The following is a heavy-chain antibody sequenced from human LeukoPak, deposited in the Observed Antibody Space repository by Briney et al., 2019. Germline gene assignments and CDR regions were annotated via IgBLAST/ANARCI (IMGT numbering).Heavy chain of an antibody. V-gene: IGHV3-21*01. D-gene: IGHD1-26*01. Sequence: GGSLRLSCAGSEFTFSSYSMHWVRQAPGKGLEWVSSISGGSDGIYYADSVKGRFTISRDNSKNSLYLQMKRLRAEDTALYYCARRGYSDYSGFDYWGQGTLVTVSS. J-gene: IGHJ4*02. CDR2: ISGGSDGI. CDR3: ARRGYSDYSGFDY. CDR1: EFTFSSYS.